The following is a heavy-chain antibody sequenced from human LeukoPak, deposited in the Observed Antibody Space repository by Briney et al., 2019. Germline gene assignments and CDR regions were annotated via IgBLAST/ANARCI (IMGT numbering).Heavy chain of an antibody. V-gene: IGHV3-7*03. CDR3: AREGVVVVAATYFDY. CDR2: IKQDGSEK. Sequence: GGSLRLSCAASGFTFSSYWMSWVRQAPGKGLEWVANIKQDGSEKYYVDSVKGRFTISRDNAKNSLYLQMSSLRAEDTAVYYCAREGVVVVAATYFDYWGQGTLVTVSS. CDR1: GFTFSSYW. D-gene: IGHD2-15*01. J-gene: IGHJ4*02.